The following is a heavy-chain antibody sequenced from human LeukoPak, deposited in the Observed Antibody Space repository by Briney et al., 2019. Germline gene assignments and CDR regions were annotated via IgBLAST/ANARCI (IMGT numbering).Heavy chain of an antibody. CDR3: ARERFYDSSGYYSPFDY. Sequence: GGSLRLSCAASGFTFSSYEMNWVRQVPGKGLEWVSYISSSGSTIYYADSVKGRFTISRDNAKNSLYLQMNSLRAEDTAVYYCARERFYDSSGYYSPFDYWGQGTLVTVSS. CDR2: ISSSGSTI. J-gene: IGHJ4*02. D-gene: IGHD3-22*01. V-gene: IGHV3-48*03. CDR1: GFTFSSYE.